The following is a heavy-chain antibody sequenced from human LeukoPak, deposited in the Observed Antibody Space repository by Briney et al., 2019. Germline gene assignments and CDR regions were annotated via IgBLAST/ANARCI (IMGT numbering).Heavy chain of an antibody. V-gene: IGHV3-7*03. Sequence: PGGSLRLSCAASGFTFSSYGMHWVRQAPGKGLEWVANIKQDGSEKYYVDSVKGRFTISRDNAKNSLYLQMNSLRAEDTAVYYCARARRATVTTLYWYFDLWGRGTLVTVSS. CDR2: IKQDGSEK. CDR1: GFTFSSYG. CDR3: ARARRATVTTLYWYFDL. J-gene: IGHJ2*01. D-gene: IGHD4-17*01.